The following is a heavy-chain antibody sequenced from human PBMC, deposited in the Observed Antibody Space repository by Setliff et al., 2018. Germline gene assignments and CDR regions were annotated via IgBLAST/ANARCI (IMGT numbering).Heavy chain of an antibody. CDR1: GFTFGNYW. CDR3: ARSAANGGHDPFDI. D-gene: IGHD2-8*01. J-gene: IGHJ3*02. CDR2: IEQDGSDK. V-gene: IGHV3-7*01. Sequence: PGGSLRLSCAGSGFTFGNYWMCWVRQAPGKGLEWVANIEQDGSDKYYVDSVKGRFTISRDNAKDSLYLQMNSLRADDTAVYYCARSAANGGHDPFDIWGQGTMVTVSS.